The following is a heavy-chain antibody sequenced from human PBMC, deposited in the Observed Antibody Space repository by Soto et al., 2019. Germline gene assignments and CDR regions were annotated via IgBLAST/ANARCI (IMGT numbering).Heavy chain of an antibody. CDR1: GGSISSGDYY. J-gene: IGHJ6*02. D-gene: IGHD3-16*02. V-gene: IGHV4-39*07. CDR2: INHSGST. CDR3: ARVPFMITFGGVIVVSKGGYYYGMDV. Sequence: SETLSLTCTVSGGSISSGDYYWSWIRQPPGKGLEWIGEINHSGSTNYNPSLKSRVTISVDTSKNQFSLKLSSVTAADTAVYYCARVPFMITFGGVIVVSKGGYYYGMDVWGQGTTVTGSS.